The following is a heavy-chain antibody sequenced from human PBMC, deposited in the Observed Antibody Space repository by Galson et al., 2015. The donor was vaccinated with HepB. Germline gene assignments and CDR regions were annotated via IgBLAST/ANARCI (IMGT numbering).Heavy chain of an antibody. CDR2: ISAYNGNT. J-gene: IGHJ4*02. CDR1: GYTFTSYG. Sequence: SVKVSCKASGYTFTSYGISWVRQAPGQGLEWMGWISAYNGNTNYAQKLQGRVTMTTDTSTSTAYMELRSLRSDDTAEYYCARDQRRVRGVRGVIRGSGFDYWGQGTLVTVSS. V-gene: IGHV1-18*01. D-gene: IGHD3-10*01. CDR3: ARDQRRVRGVRGVIRGSGFDY.